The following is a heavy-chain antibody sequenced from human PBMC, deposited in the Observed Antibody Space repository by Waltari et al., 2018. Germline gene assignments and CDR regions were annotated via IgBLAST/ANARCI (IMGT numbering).Heavy chain of an antibody. Sequence: EAQLVESGGGLIQPGGSLRLSCAASGLHVNYNYMSWVRQAPGKGLEWVSVIYAGGNTYYADSVKGRFTVSRDTSKNTLYLQMNSLRVDDTAIYYCARAGLGSPLEWQRVFDLWGLGTLVTVSS. CDR1: GLHVNYNY. V-gene: IGHV3-53*01. J-gene: IGHJ5*02. CDR3: ARAGLGSPLEWQRVFDL. D-gene: IGHD5-12*01. CDR2: IYAGGNT.